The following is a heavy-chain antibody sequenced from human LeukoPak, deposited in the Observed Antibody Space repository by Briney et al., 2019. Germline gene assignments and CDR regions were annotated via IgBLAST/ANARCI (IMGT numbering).Heavy chain of an antibody. D-gene: IGHD5-12*01. CDR2: INPDSGGT. Sequence: ASVKVSCKASGYTFTDYYMHWVRQAPGQGLEWMGWINPDSGGTNSAQKFQGRVTMTRDTSISTAYMELSRLRSDDTAVYYCARLYVDIMTGGGYWGQGTLVTVFS. J-gene: IGHJ4*02. CDR3: ARLYVDIMTGGGY. CDR1: GYTFTDYY. V-gene: IGHV1-2*02.